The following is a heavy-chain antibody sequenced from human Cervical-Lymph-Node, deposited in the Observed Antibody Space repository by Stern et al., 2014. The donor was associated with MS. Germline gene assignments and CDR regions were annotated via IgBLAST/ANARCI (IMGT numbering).Heavy chain of an antibody. CDR1: GGSISSYY. D-gene: IGHD3-22*01. CDR3: AGSSGYYYVDDAFDI. CDR2: IYYSGST. Sequence: QMQLVQSGPGLVKPSETLSLTCTVSGGSISSYYWSWMRQPTGKGLERIGYIYYSGSTNYTPALKSRVTISVDTSKNQFSLKLSSVTAADTAVYYCAGSSGYYYVDDAFDIWGQGTMVTVSS. J-gene: IGHJ3*02. V-gene: IGHV4-59*01.